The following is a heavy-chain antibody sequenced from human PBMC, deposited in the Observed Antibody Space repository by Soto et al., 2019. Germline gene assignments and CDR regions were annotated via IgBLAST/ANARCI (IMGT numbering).Heavy chain of an antibody. CDR2: ISGSGGST. Sequence: GGSLRLSCAASGFTFSSYAMSWVRQAPGKGLEWVSAISGSGGSTYYADSVKGRFTSSRDNSKNTLYLQMNNLRAEDTHVYYCAKYTSTVEAGYYNSTSGSLDAFDYWGQGTLVTVSS. D-gene: IGHD2-2*01. CDR1: GFTFSSYA. CDR3: AKYTSTVEAGYYNSTSGSLDAFDY. J-gene: IGHJ4*02. V-gene: IGHV3-23*01.